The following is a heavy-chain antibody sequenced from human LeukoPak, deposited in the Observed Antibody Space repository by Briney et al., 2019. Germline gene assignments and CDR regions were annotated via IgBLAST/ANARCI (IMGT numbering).Heavy chain of an antibody. CDR3: ATFGLVAALDL. D-gene: IGHD5-12*01. CDR2: INPAGSET. V-gene: IGHV3-7*01. Sequence: GGSLRLSCAASGFSFNAYWMAWVRQAPGTGLEWVANINPAGSETFHVDPVKGRFSIPRDHAKNLVYLQMNSLRAEDTAVYYCATFGLVAALDLWGQRTLVTVSS. J-gene: IGHJ4*02. CDR1: GFSFNAYW.